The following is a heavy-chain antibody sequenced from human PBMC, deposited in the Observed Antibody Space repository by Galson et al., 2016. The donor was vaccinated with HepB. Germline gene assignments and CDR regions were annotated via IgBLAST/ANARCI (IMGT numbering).Heavy chain of an antibody. V-gene: IGHV3-23*01. CDR2: ISGSGTAT. CDR3: AKDQLIVVVPAAGNWFGP. CDR1: GFTFNNYA. J-gene: IGHJ5*02. Sequence: SLRLSCAASGFTFNNYAMSWVRQAPGKGLEWVSGISGSGTATYYPDSVQGRFTISRDNSKSTLYLQMNGLTAEDTAIYYCAKDQLIVVVPAAGNWFGPWGPGTQVTVSS. D-gene: IGHD2-2*01.